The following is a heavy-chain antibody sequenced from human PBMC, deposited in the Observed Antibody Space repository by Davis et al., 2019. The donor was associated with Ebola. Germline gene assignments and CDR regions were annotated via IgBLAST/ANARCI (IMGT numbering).Heavy chain of an antibody. CDR1: GFTFSNYA. CDR3: AKDIRYGSGVDY. J-gene: IGHJ4*02. D-gene: IGHD3-10*01. Sequence: GESLKISCAASGFTFSNYAMSWVRQAPGKGLEWVAVISYDGSNKYYADSVKGRFTISRDNAKNSLYLQMNSLRAEDTALYYCAKDIRYGSGVDYWGQGTLVTVSS. CDR2: ISYDGSNK. V-gene: IGHV3-30*04.